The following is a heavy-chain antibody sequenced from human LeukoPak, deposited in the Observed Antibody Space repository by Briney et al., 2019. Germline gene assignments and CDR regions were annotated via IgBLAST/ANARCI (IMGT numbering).Heavy chain of an antibody. D-gene: IGHD2-15*01. Sequence: PGGSLRLSCAASGFTFSRDSMNWVRQDPGKGLEWISYISYDSAIKYYADSVRGRFTISRDNAKNSLSLQMHSLRAEDTAVYYCVRDNPRCCGVVPVNIDDFWGQGTLVTVSS. CDR2: ISYDSAIK. CDR1: GFTFSRDS. J-gene: IGHJ4*02. CDR3: VRDNPRCCGVVPVNIDDF. V-gene: IGHV3-48*01.